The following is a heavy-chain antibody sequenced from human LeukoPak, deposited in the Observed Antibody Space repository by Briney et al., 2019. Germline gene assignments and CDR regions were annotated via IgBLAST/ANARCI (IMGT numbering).Heavy chain of an antibody. V-gene: IGHV4-61*05. CDR2: IYYSGST. CDR1: GGSIITTNYY. Sequence: SETLSLTCTVSGGSIITTNYYWGWIRQPPGKGLEWIGYIYYSGSTNYNPSLKSRVTISVDTSKNQFSLKLSSVTAADTAVYYCARVGGYSSSWNYYYYYGMDVWGQGTTVTVSS. J-gene: IGHJ6*02. CDR3: ARVGGYSSSWNYYYYYGMDV. D-gene: IGHD6-13*01.